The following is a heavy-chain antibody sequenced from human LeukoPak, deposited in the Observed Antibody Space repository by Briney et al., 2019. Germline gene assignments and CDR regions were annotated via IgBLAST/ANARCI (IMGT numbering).Heavy chain of an antibody. Sequence: SETLSLTCAVYGGSFSGYYWSWIRQPPGNGLEWIGEINHSGSTNYNPSLKSRVTISVDTSKNQFSLKLSSVTAADMAVYYCASAWFGVLAAWGQGTLVTVSS. CDR2: INHSGST. J-gene: IGHJ5*02. CDR1: GGSFSGYY. CDR3: ASAWFGVLAA. V-gene: IGHV4-34*01. D-gene: IGHD3-10*01.